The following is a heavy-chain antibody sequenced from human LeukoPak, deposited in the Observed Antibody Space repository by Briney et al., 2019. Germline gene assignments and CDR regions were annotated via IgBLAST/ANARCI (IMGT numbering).Heavy chain of an antibody. D-gene: IGHD3-10*01. V-gene: IGHV4-34*01. CDR1: GGSFSGYY. Sequence: PSETLSLTCAVYGGSFSGYYWSWIRQPPGKGLEWIGEINHSGSTNYNPSLKSRVTISVDTSKNQFSLKLSSVTAADTAVYYCARSGSRGPPDYYGSGSYTYWGQGTLATVSS. CDR3: ARSGSRGPPDYYGSGSYTY. J-gene: IGHJ4*02. CDR2: INHSGST.